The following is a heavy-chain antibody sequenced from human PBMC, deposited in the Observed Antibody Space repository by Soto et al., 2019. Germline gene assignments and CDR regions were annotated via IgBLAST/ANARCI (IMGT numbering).Heavy chain of an antibody. Sequence: GGSLRLSCAASGFTFDDYTMHWVRQAPGKGLEWVSLISWDGGSTYYADSVKGRFTISRDNSKNSLYLQMNSLRTADTALYYCAKEQKYYDILTGYSSYGMDVWGQGTTVTVSS. V-gene: IGHV3-43*01. J-gene: IGHJ6*02. CDR2: ISWDGGST. D-gene: IGHD3-9*01. CDR1: GFTFDDYT. CDR3: AKEQKYYDILTGYSSYGMDV.